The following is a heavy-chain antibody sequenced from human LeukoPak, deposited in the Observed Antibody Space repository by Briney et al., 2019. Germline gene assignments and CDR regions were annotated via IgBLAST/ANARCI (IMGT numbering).Heavy chain of an antibody. CDR3: AKGSSTMVRGVPFDY. CDR2: IRYDGSNK. CDR1: GFTFSSYG. J-gene: IGHJ4*02. D-gene: IGHD3-10*01. Sequence: GGSLRLSCAASGFTFSSYGMHWVRQAPGKGLEWVAFIRYDGSNKYYADSVKGRFTISRDNSKNTLYLQMNSLRAEDTAVYYCAKGSSTMVRGVPFDYWGQGTLVTVSS. V-gene: IGHV3-30*02.